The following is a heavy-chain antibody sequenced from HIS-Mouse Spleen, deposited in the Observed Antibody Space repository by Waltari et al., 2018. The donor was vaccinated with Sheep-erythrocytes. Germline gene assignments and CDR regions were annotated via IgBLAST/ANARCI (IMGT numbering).Heavy chain of an antibody. V-gene: IGHV4-31*03. D-gene: IGHD7-27*01. CDR1: GDSISSGGYY. Sequence: QVQLQESGPGLVKPSQTLSLTCTVSGDSISSGGYYWSWIRQHPGKGLEWIGYIYYSGSTDYNPSLEIRFTISVVTSKTQFSLKLSSVTAADTAVYYCARDPLTGADYWGQGTLVTVSS. CDR2: IYYSGST. CDR3: ARDPLTGADY. J-gene: IGHJ4*02.